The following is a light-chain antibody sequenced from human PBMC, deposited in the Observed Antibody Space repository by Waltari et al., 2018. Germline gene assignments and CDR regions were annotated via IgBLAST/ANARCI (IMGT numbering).Light chain of an antibody. CDR1: SSDVGGYNY. Sequence: QSALTQPASVSGSLGQSVTISCTGTSSDVGGYNYVSWYQQHPGKAPKLMIYEVSKRPSGVPDRFSGSKSGNTASLTVSGLQAEDEADYYCSSYAGSDVVFGGGTKLTVL. CDR2: EVS. J-gene: IGLJ2*01. V-gene: IGLV2-8*01. CDR3: SSYAGSDVV.